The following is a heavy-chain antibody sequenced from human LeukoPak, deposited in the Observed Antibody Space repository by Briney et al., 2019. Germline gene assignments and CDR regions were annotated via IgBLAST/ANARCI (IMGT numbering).Heavy chain of an antibody. V-gene: IGHV3-33*01. D-gene: IGHD6-6*01. Sequence: GRSLRLSCAASGFTFSSYGMHWVRQAPGKGLEWVAVIWYDGSNKYYAGSVKGRFTISRDNSKNTLYLQMNSLRAEDTAVYYCARDEYIAGVSNYWGQGTLVTVSS. J-gene: IGHJ4*02. CDR1: GFTFSSYG. CDR3: ARDEYIAGVSNY. CDR2: IWYDGSNK.